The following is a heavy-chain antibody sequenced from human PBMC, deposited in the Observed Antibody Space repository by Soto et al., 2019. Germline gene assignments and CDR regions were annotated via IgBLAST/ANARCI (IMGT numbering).Heavy chain of an antibody. Sequence: EVQLLESGGGLVQPGGSLRLSCAASGFTFSSYAMSWVRQAPGKGLEWVSTFRGSGDGTYYADSVKGRFNVSRDNSNNQLYLQMNGLRAEDTAVYYCAKGPDPGAFDIWGQGTMVTVAS. CDR1: GFTFSSYA. CDR2: FRGSGDGT. J-gene: IGHJ3*02. V-gene: IGHV3-23*01. CDR3: AKGPDPGAFDI. D-gene: IGHD3-10*01.